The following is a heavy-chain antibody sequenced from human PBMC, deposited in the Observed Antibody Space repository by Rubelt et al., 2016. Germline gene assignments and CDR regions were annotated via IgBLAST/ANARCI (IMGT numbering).Heavy chain of an antibody. CDR1: GFTFSSYA. V-gene: IGHV3-23*01. J-gene: IGHJ1*01. CDR2: ISGSGGST. CDR3: AKGPGGKQQRTPEYFQH. Sequence: RLSCAASGFTFSSYAMSWVRQAPGKGLEWVSAISGSGGSTYYADSVKGRFTISRDNSKNTLYLQMNSLRAEDTVVYYCAKGPGGKQQRTPEYFQHWGQGTLVTVSS. D-gene: IGHD6-13*01.